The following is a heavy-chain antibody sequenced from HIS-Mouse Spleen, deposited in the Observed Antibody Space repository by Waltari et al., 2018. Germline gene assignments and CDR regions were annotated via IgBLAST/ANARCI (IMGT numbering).Heavy chain of an antibody. CDR1: GFTVSSNY. Sequence: EVQLVESGGGLVQPGGSLRLSCAASGFTVSSNYMSWVRQAPGKGLEWVSVIYSGGSTYYADSVKGRFTISRDNSKNTLYLQMNSLRAEDTAVYYCATRTGYSSSWADYWGQGTLVTVSS. CDR3: ATRTGYSSSWADY. CDR2: IYSGGST. V-gene: IGHV3-66*04. J-gene: IGHJ4*02. D-gene: IGHD6-13*01.